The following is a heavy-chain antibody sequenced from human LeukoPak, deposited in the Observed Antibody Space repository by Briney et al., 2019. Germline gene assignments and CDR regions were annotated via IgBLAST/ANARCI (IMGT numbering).Heavy chain of an antibody. J-gene: IGHJ4*02. D-gene: IGHD5-18*01. Sequence: SETLSLTCAVYGGSFSGYYWSWLRQPPGKGLEWIGEINHSGSTNYNPSLKSRVTISVDTSKNQFSLKLSSVTAADTAVYYCARETRGYSYGYAGYFDYWGQGTLVTVSS. V-gene: IGHV4-34*01. CDR3: ARETRGYSYGYAGYFDY. CDR2: INHSGST. CDR1: GGSFSGYY.